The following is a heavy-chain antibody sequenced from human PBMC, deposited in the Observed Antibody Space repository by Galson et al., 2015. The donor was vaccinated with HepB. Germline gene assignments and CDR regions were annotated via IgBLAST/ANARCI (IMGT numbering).Heavy chain of an antibody. D-gene: IGHD6-6*01. CDR1: GFTFSCYG. CDR3: ARDRDPTGPFSSCDY. Sequence: SLRLSCAASGFTFSCYGMHWVRQAPGKGLEWVAVIWYDGSNKYYADSVKGRFTISRDNSKNTLYLQMNSLRAEDTAVYYCARDRDPTGPFSSCDYWGQGTLVTVSS. CDR2: IWYDGSNK. V-gene: IGHV3-33*01. J-gene: IGHJ4*02.